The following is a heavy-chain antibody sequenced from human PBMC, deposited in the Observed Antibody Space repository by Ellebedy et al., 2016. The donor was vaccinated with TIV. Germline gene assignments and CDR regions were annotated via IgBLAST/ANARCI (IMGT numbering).Heavy chain of an antibody. CDR1: GGTFSSYA. J-gene: IGHJ6*03. Sequence: SVKVSXXASGGTFSSYAISWVRQAPGQGLEWMGGIIPIFGTANYAQKFQGRVTITADESTSTAYMELSSLRSEDTAVYYCARDGGVDTIPGAYYYMDVWGKGTTVTVSS. CDR2: IIPIFGTA. CDR3: ARDGGVDTIPGAYYYMDV. D-gene: IGHD3-3*01. V-gene: IGHV1-69*13.